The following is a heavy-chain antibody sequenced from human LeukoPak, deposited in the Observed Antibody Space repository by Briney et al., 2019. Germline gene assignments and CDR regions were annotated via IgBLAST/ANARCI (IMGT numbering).Heavy chain of an antibody. Sequence: GGSLRLSCAASGFTVSSNYMSWVRQAPGKGLEWVSLISGDGGSTYYADSVKGRFTISRDNSKNSLYLQMNSLRTEDTALYYCAKDNWYSSGCPTYYYYGMDVWGQGTTVTVSS. CDR3: AKDNWYSSGCPTYYYYGMDV. V-gene: IGHV3-43*02. D-gene: IGHD6-19*01. CDR1: GFTVSSNY. J-gene: IGHJ6*02. CDR2: ISGDGGST.